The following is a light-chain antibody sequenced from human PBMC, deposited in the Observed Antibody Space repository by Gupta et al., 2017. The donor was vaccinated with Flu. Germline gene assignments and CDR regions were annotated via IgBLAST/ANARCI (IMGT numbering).Light chain of an antibody. CDR2: GAS. J-gene: IGKJ1*01. Sequence: GTLSLSPGDRATLACRANQSISSRYLAWYQQKPGQAPRLLIYGASSRATGMPDRFSGTGAGTDFTLTISRLDPEDFAVYYCQQFGSSPRTFGQGTKVEIK. V-gene: IGKV3-20*01. CDR3: QQFGSSPRT. CDR1: QSISSRY.